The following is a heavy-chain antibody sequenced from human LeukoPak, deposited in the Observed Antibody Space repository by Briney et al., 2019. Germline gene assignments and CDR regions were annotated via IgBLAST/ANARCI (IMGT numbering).Heavy chain of an antibody. CDR1: GGSISSGSYY. CDR3: ARRWVDGSGSRYPFDY. D-gene: IGHD3-10*01. J-gene: IGHJ4*02. Sequence: PSQTLSLTCTVSGGSISSGSYYWRWIRQPAGKGLEWIGRIYTSGSTNYNPSLKSRVTISVDTSKNQFSLKLSSVSAADTAVYYCARRWVDGSGSRYPFDYWGEGTLVTVSS. V-gene: IGHV4-61*02. CDR2: IYTSGST.